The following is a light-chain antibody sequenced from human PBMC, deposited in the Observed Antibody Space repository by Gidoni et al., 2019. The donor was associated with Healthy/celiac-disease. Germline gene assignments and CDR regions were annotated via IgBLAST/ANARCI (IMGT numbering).Light chain of an antibody. J-gene: IGLJ2*01. V-gene: IGLV3-1*01. CDR3: QAWDSSTVV. CDR1: KLGDKY. CDR2: QDS. Sequence: SYALTQPPSVPESPGQTASITCSGDKLGDKYACWYQQKPGQSPVLVIYQDSKRPSGIPERFSGSNSGNTATLTISGTQAMDEADYYCQAWDSSTVVFGGGTKLTVL.